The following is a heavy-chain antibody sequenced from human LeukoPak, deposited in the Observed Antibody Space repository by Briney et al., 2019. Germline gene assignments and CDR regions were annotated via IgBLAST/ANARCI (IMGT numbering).Heavy chain of an antibody. Sequence: GSLRLSCAASEFKFDDYGMSWIRQPPGKGLEWIGYIYYSVSANYNPSLKSRVTISLDTSKNQFSLRLSSVTAADTAVYYCARELYYGDRIFDLWGRGTLVTVSS. D-gene: IGHD4-17*01. CDR2: IYYSVSA. J-gene: IGHJ2*01. CDR3: ARELYYGDRIFDL. V-gene: IGHV4-59*01. CDR1: EFKFDDYG.